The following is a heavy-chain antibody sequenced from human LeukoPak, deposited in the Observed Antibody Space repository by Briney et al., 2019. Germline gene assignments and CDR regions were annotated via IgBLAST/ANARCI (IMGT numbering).Heavy chain of an antibody. Sequence: GGSLRLSCAASGFSFRNYGMHWVRQATGKGLEWVSFIWSDGNNRFYADSVKGRFTTSRDNSKNMLFLQMDTLRPEDTALYYCAKDPGASVSGFHMDVWGKGTTVIVSS. V-gene: IGHV3-30*02. CDR3: AKDPGASVSGFHMDV. CDR2: IWSDGNNR. CDR1: GFSFRNYG. J-gene: IGHJ6*03. D-gene: IGHD2-8*02.